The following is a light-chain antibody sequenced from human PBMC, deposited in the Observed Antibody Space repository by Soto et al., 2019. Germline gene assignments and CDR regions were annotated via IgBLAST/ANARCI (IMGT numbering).Light chain of an antibody. CDR2: GAS. CDR3: LQDYTYRT. J-gene: IGKJ1*01. CDR1: QSISSY. Sequence: IQMTQSPSSLSASVGDRVTITCRASQSISSYLNWYQQKPGKAPKLLIYGASTLQGGVPSRFSGSGSGTDFTLTISSLQPEDFATYYCLQDYTYRTFGQGTKVDIK. V-gene: IGKV1-6*01.